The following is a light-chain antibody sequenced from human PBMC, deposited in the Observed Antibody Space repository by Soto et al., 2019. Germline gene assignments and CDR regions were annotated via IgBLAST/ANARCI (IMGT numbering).Light chain of an antibody. CDR1: QSISSY. CDR3: QQSYITLFT. CDR2: VAS. V-gene: IGKV1-39*01. Sequence: DIKMNQSPSALSASIGDRVTITCRASQSISSYYNWYQQKPGKAPMLLLYVASSLQSGVPSRFSGSGSGTDFTLTISSLQPEDSVTYYCQQSYITLFTFGQGTRLE. J-gene: IGKJ5*01.